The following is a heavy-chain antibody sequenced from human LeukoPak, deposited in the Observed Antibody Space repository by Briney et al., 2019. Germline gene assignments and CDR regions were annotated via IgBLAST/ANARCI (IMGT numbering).Heavy chain of an antibody. Sequence: ASVKVSCKASGYTFTSYDINWVRQATGQGLEWMGWMNPNSGNTGYAQKFQGRVTMTRNTSISTAYMELSSLRSEDTAVYYCARAALGYYYGSGSYPPTGVGYWGQGTLVTVSS. V-gene: IGHV1-8*01. J-gene: IGHJ4*02. D-gene: IGHD3-10*01. CDR2: MNPNSGNT. CDR1: GYTFTSYD. CDR3: ARAALGYYYGSGSYPPTGVGY.